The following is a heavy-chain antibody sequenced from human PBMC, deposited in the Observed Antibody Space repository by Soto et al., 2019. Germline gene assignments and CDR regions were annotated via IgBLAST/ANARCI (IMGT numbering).Heavy chain of an antibody. J-gene: IGHJ1*01. V-gene: IGHV1-18*01. CDR2: VSPKSGNT. CDR1: GYNFFAYG. Sequence: QLVQSGAEVKKPGASVKVSCKASGYNFFAYGVSWVRQSPGQGLEWMGWVSPKSGNTDYARKVQGRVTMTTDRSTSTAYMELRGLISDDTGVYYCARGRTVSSIGPLLVWGKGTLVSVSS. CDR3: ARGRTVSSIGPLLV. D-gene: IGHD1-1*01.